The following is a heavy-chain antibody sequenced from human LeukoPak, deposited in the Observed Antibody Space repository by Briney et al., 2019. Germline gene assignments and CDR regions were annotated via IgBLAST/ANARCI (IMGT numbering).Heavy chain of an antibody. V-gene: IGHV4-34*01. D-gene: IGHD4-17*01. J-gene: IGHJ4*02. Sequence: SETLSLTCAVYGGSFSGYYWSWIRQPPGKGLEWIGEINHSGSTNYNPSLKSRVTISVDTSKNQFSLKLSSVTAADTAVYYCARGDQEYGDSRGYWGRGTLVTVSS. CDR3: ARGDQEYGDSRGY. CDR1: GGSFSGYY. CDR2: INHSGST.